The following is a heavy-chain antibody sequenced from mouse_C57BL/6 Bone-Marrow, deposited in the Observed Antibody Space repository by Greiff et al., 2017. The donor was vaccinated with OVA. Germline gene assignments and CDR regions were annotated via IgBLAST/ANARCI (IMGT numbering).Heavy chain of an antibody. CDR3: ARWMVTTFAY. V-gene: IGHV1-81*01. D-gene: IGHD2-1*01. CDR2: IYPRRGNT. Sequence: QVQLQQSGAELARPGASVKLSCKASGYTFTSYGISWVKQRTGQGLEWIGEIYPRRGNTYYNEKFKGKATLTADKSSSTAYMELRSLTSEDSAVYFCARWMVTTFAYWGQGTRVTVSA. J-gene: IGHJ3*01. CDR1: GYTFTSYG.